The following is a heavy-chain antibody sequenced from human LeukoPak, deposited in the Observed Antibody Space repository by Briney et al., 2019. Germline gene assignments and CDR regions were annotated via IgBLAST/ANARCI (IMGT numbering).Heavy chain of an antibody. J-gene: IGHJ4*02. CDR1: GFTVSSNY. CDR3: AIARGYSYGPFDY. Sequence: GGSLRLSWAASGFTVSSNYMSWVRQAPGKGLEWVSVIYSGGSTYYADSVKGRFTISRDNSKNTLYLQMNSLRAEDTAVYYCAIARGYSYGPFDYWGQGTLVTVSS. CDR2: IYSGGST. V-gene: IGHV3-66*01. D-gene: IGHD5-18*01.